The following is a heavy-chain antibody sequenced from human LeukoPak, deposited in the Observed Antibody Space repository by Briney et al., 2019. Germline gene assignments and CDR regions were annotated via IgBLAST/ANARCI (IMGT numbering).Heavy chain of an antibody. D-gene: IGHD4-17*01. CDR3: ARADYGDRDTSFDY. Sequence: APVKVSCKASGGTFSSYAISWVRQAPGQGLEWMGGIIPIFGTANYAQKFQGRVTITADKSTSTAYMELSSLRSEDTAVYYCARADYGDRDTSFDYWGQGTLVTVSS. V-gene: IGHV1-69*06. J-gene: IGHJ4*02. CDR1: GGTFSSYA. CDR2: IIPIFGTA.